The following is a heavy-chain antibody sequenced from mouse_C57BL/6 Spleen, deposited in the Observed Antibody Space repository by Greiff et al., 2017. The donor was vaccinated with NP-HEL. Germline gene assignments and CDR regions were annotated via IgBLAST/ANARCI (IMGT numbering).Heavy chain of an antibody. CDR2: IYPGDGDT. CDR1: GYAFSSYW. D-gene: IGHD2-5*01. V-gene: IGHV1-80*01. Sequence: VKLMESGAELVKPGASVKISCKASGYAFSSYWMNWVKQRPGKGLEWIGQIYPGDGDTNYNGKFKGKATLTADKSSSTAYMQLSSLTSEDSAVYFCAREKVYYSNFDYWGQGTTLTVSS. CDR3: AREKVYYSNFDY. J-gene: IGHJ2*01.